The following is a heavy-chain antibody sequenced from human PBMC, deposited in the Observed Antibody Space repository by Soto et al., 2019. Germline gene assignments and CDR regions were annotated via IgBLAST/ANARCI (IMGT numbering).Heavy chain of an antibody. D-gene: IGHD6-13*01. CDR3: ARHSSGSSSSWSPV. V-gene: IGHV6-1*01. CDR2: TYYRSKWYN. CDR1: GDSVSSSSAG. Sequence: SQTLSLTCAISGDSVSSSSAGWFWIRQSPSRGLEWLGKTYYRSKWYNEYAVSVESRITINPDTSKNQFSLQLNSVTPEDTAVDYCARHSSGSSSSWSPVWGQGTMVTVSS. J-gene: IGHJ3*01.